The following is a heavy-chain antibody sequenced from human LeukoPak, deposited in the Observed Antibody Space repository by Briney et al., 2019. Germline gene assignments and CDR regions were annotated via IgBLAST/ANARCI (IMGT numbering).Heavy chain of an antibody. V-gene: IGHV3-74*01. D-gene: IGHD5-18*01. CDR1: GFTFSSYW. Sequence: PGGSLRLSCAASGFTFSSYWMHWVRQAPGKGLVWVSRINSDGSSTSYADSVKGRFTISRDNAKNTLCLQMNSLRAEDTAVYYCARGIQLWTNYFDYWGQGTLVTVSS. J-gene: IGHJ4*02. CDR2: INSDGSST. CDR3: ARGIQLWTNYFDY.